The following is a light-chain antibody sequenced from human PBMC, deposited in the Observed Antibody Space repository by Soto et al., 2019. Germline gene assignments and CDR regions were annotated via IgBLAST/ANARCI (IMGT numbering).Light chain of an antibody. Sequence: EIVMTQSPASLSVSPGEGATLSCRASQTVASNLAWYQQKPGQGPRLLIHGASTRATGVPARFSGSGSGTDFTLTISSLQSEDFAVYYGQQYQNWPPQYTFCQGTKLQIK. CDR1: QTVASN. CDR2: GAS. V-gene: IGKV3-15*01. J-gene: IGKJ2*01. CDR3: QQYQNWPPQYT.